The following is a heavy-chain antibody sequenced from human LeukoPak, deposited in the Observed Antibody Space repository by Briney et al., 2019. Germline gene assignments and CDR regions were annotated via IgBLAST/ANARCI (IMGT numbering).Heavy chain of an antibody. J-gene: IGHJ6*02. Sequence: ASVKVSCKASGYTSSNYGVNWVRQAPGQGLEWMGWISAYNGNTNYAQKLQGRVTMTTNTSTSTAYMELRSLRSDDTAVYYCARKGSSWSPYYYGMDVWGQGTTVTVSS. CDR1: GYTSSNYG. CDR3: ARKGSSWSPYYYGMDV. CDR2: ISAYNGNT. V-gene: IGHV1-18*01. D-gene: IGHD6-13*01.